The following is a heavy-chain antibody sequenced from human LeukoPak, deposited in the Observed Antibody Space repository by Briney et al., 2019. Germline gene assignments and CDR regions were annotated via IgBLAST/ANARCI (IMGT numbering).Heavy chain of an antibody. CDR2: INAGNGNT. D-gene: IGHD6-19*01. Sequence: LEWMGWINAGNGNTKYSQKFQGRVTITRDTSASTAYMELSSLRSEDTAVYYCARGGWAYWGQGTLVTVSS. CDR3: ARGGWAY. J-gene: IGHJ4*02. V-gene: IGHV1-3*01.